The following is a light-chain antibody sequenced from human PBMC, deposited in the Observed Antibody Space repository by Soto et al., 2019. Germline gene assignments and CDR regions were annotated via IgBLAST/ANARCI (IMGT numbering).Light chain of an antibody. J-gene: IGLJ1*01. V-gene: IGLV2-14*01. Sequence: QSALAQPASVSGSPGQSITISCTGTSSDIGDSNFVSWYQHHPGKAPKLLIYDVSDRPSRISSRFSGSKSANTASLTIPGLQAEDEALYYCSSYTSTTTVRFVFGTGTKLTVL. CDR3: SSYTSTTTVRFV. CDR2: DVS. CDR1: SSDIGDSNF.